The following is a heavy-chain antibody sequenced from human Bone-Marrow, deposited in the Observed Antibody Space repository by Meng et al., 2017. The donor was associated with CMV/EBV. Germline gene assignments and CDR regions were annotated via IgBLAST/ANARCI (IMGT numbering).Heavy chain of an antibody. J-gene: IGHJ5*02. Sequence: SETLSLTCSVSGGSISRNGYYWAWIRQPPGKGLEWIGSIYYEGSTYYSPSLKSRATISVQTSKNQFSLKVFSVTAADTAVYYCAPLTSIAAAGNWFDPWGQGTLVTVSS. D-gene: IGHD6-13*01. CDR1: GGSISRNGYY. CDR2: IYYEGST. CDR3: APLTSIAAAGNWFDP. V-gene: IGHV4-39*07.